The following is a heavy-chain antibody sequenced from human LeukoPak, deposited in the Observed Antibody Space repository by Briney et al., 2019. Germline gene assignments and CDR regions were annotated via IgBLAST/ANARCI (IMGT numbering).Heavy chain of an antibody. D-gene: IGHD3-22*01. CDR1: GYHFNSYW. CDR3: ARSQGRYYYDSSDVVDSHYGMDV. V-gene: IGHV5-51*01. Sequence: GGALEISWKGSGYHFNSYWIGWGRPVPGKGLEGMGIIYPGESDNRYSPSFQGQVTISADKSISTAYLQWSSLKASDTAMYYCARSQGRYYYDSSDVVDSHYGMDVWGQGTTVTVSS. J-gene: IGHJ6*02. CDR2: IYPGESDN.